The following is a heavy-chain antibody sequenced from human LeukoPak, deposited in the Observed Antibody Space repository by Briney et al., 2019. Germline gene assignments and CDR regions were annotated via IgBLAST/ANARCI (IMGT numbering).Heavy chain of an antibody. CDR2: ISSSGNTI. CDR3: ARVPGSSGWNYYFDY. V-gene: IGHV3-48*03. CDR1: GLTFSSYE. J-gene: IGHJ4*02. D-gene: IGHD6-19*01. Sequence: SGGSLRLSCAASGLTFSSYEMNWVRQAPGKGLEWVSYISSSGNTIYYADSVKGRFTISRDNAKNPLYLQMNSLRAEDTAVYYCARVPGSSGWNYYFDYWGQGTLVTVSS.